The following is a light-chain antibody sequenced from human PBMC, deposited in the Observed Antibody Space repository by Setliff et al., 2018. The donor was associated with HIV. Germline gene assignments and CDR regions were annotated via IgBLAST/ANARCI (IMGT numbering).Light chain of an antibody. V-gene: IGLV2-11*01. CDR2: DVT. CDR3: SSYAITNTLP. J-gene: IGLJ1*01. CDR1: SSDVGLYNY. Sequence: QSALAQPRSVSGSPGQSVTISCAGTSSDVGLYNYVPWYQQHPGKAPKLIIYDVTQRPSGVPDRFSGSKSGNTASLTISGLQAEDEADYYCSSYAITNTLPFGTGTKVTVL.